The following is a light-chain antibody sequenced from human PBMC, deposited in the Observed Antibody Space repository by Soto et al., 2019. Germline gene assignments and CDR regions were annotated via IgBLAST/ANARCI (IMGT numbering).Light chain of an antibody. Sequence: VVTQESSLTVSPGGTVTLTCASSTGAVTSGHYTCWFQLRHGQAPRPLIYSTTEKHSWTPDLFSGSLLGGKAALTLSGVQAEGEGEYYCLLHRGGANVFGCRTKFTVL. V-gene: IGLV7-43*01. CDR3: LLHRGGANV. CDR1: TGAVTSGHY. J-gene: IGLJ1*01. CDR2: STT.